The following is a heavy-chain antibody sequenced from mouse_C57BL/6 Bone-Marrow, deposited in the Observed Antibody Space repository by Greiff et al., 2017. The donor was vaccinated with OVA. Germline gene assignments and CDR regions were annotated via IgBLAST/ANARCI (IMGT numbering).Heavy chain of an antibody. D-gene: IGHD2-4*01. J-gene: IGHJ1*03. CDR2: IAPANGNT. Sequence: EVQLQQSVAELVRPGASVKLSCTASCFNIKNTYMHWVKQRPEQGLEWIGRIAPANGNTQYAPKFQGKATITADTSSNTAYLQLSSLTSEDTAIDYCASPTMITTRDFDVWGTGTTVTVSS. CDR1: CFNIKNTY. V-gene: IGHV14-3*01. CDR3: ASPTMITTRDFDV.